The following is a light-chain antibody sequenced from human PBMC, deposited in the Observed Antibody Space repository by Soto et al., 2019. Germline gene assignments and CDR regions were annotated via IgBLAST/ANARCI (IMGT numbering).Light chain of an antibody. CDR3: QQYNSYSR. J-gene: IGKJ1*01. CDR2: KAS. V-gene: IGKV1-5*03. CDR1: HNISDW. Sequence: DIQMTQSPSTLSASVGDRVTITCGASHNISDWLAWYQQIPGKAPKLLIYKASTLESGVPSRFNGSGFGTEFTLTISSLQPDDSATYYCQQYNSYSRFGQGTKVEIK.